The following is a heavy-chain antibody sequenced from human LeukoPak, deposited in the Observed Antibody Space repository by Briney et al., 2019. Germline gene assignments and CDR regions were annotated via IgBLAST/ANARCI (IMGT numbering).Heavy chain of an antibody. CDR1: GYTFTSYG. V-gene: IGHV1-18*01. CDR2: ISAYNGNT. CDR3: ARRRDSGYTYVYDY. Sequence: ASVKVSCKASGYTFTSYGISWVRQAPGQGLEWMGWISAYNGNTNYAQKLQGRVTMTTDTSTNTAYMELRSLRSDDTAVYYCARRRDSGYTYVYDYWGRGTLVTVSS. J-gene: IGHJ4*02. D-gene: IGHD5-18*01.